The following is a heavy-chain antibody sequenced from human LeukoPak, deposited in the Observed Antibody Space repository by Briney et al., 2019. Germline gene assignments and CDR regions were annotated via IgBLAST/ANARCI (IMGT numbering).Heavy chain of an antibody. V-gene: IGHV1-2*02. D-gene: IGHD5-24*01. CDR1: GNTFTGYY. J-gene: IGHJ4*02. CDR2: INPNSGGT. CDR3: APTLADGYYFFDS. Sequence: GASVKVSCKASGNTFTGYYINWVRQAPGQGLEWMGWINPNSGGTNHAQNFQGRVTMIRDTSISTVYMELSRLTSDDTAVYYCAPTLADGYYFFDSWGLGTLVTVSS.